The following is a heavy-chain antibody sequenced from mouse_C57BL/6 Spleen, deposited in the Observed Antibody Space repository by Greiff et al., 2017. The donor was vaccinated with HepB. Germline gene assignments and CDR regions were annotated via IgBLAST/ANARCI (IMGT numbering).Heavy chain of an antibody. V-gene: IGHV7-3*01. CDR1: GFTFTDYY. CDR2: IRNKANGYTT. J-gene: IGHJ2*01. D-gene: IGHD1-1*01. CDR3: ARSFITTVVANFDY. Sequence: EVMLVESGGGLVQPGGSLSLSCAASGFTFTDYYMSWVRQPPGKALEWLGFIRNKANGYTTEYSASVKGRFTISRDNSQSILYLQMNALRAEDSATYYCARSFITTVVANFDYWGQGTTLTVSS.